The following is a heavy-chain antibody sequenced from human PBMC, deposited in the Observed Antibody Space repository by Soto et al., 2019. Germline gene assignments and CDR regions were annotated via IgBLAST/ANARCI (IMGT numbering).Heavy chain of an antibody. J-gene: IGHJ3*02. D-gene: IGHD2-2*01. CDR2: ISGSGGST. CDR1: GFTFSSYA. Sequence: GGSMRLSCAASGFTFSSYAMSWVRQAPGKGLEWVSAISGSGGSTYYADSVKGRFTISRDNSKNTLYLQMNSLGAEDTAVYYCAKDGGYCSSTSCPRYDAFDIWGQGTMVTVSS. V-gene: IGHV3-23*01. CDR3: AKDGGYCSSTSCPRYDAFDI.